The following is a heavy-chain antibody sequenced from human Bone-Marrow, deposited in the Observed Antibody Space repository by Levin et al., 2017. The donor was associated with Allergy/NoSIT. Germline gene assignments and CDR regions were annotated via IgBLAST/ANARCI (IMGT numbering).Heavy chain of an antibody. Sequence: GGSLRLSCAASGFAFDDNAMHWVRQVPGKGLEWVSGISYNSGKIEYADSVKGRFTISRDNAKNSLFLHMNSLRPEDTALYYCAKAYSDGPEMIHDAFDVWGQGTMVNVSS. CDR2: ISYNSGKI. J-gene: IGHJ3*01. D-gene: IGHD1-14*01. CDR1: GFAFDDNA. CDR3: AKAYSDGPEMIHDAFDV. V-gene: IGHV3-9*01.